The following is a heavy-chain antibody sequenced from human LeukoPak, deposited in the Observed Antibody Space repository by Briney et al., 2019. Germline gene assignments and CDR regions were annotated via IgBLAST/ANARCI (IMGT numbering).Heavy chain of an antibody. Sequence: SQTLSLTCAISGDSVSSNSVAWNWIRQSPSRGLEWLGRIYYRSKWYNDYAVSVESRITINPDTTKNRFSLQLNSVTPEYTSVYDCARERGGNNYGHVFDYWGQGTLVTVFS. CDR2: IYYRSKWYN. CDR1: GDSVSSNSVA. D-gene: IGHD5-18*01. V-gene: IGHV6-1*01. J-gene: IGHJ4*02. CDR3: ARERGGNNYGHVFDY.